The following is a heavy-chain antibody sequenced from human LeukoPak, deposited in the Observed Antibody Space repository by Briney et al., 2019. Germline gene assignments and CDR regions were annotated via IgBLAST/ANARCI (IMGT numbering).Heavy chain of an antibody. D-gene: IGHD3-3*01. V-gene: IGHV3-30-3*01. J-gene: IGHJ4*02. CDR2: ISYDGSNK. Sequence: GGSLRLSCAASGFTLSSYAMHWVRQAPGKGLEWVAVISYDGSNKYYADSVKGRFTISRDNSKNTMYLQMNSLRDEDTAVYYCARDRGGHWGQGTLVTVSS. CDR3: ARDRGGH. CDR1: GFTLSSYA.